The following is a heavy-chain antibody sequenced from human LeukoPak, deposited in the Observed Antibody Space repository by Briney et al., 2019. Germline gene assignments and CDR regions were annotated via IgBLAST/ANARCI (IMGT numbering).Heavy chain of an antibody. J-gene: IGHJ4*02. D-gene: IGHD4-17*01. CDR1: GFTFSSYG. CDR2: IWYDGSNK. V-gene: IGHV3-33*01. CDR3: ARGHYGDYVLDY. Sequence: GRSLRLSCAASGFTFSSYGMHWVRQAPGKGLERVAVIWYDGSNKYYADSVKGRFTISRDNSKNTLYLQMNSLRAEDTAVYYCARGHYGDYVLDYWGQGTLVTVSS.